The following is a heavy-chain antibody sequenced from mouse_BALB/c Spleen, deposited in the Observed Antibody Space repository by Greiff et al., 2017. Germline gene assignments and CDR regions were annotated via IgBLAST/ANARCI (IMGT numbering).Heavy chain of an antibody. V-gene: IGHV5-12-1*01. D-gene: IGHD2-1*01. CDR2: ISSGGGST. CDR3: ARRDYGNPFAY. CDR1: GFAFSSYD. J-gene: IGHJ3*01. Sequence: EVHLVESGGGLVKPGGSLKLSCAASGFAFSSYDMSWVRQTPEKRLEWVAYISSGGGSTYYPDTVKGRFTISRDNAKNTLYLQMSSLKSEDTAMYYCARRDYGNPFAYWGQGTLVTVSA.